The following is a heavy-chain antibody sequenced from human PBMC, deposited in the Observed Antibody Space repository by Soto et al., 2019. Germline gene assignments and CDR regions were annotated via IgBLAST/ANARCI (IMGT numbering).Heavy chain of an antibody. J-gene: IGHJ4*02. Sequence: QVQLQESGPGLVKPSETLSLTCTVSGGSISSYYWSWIRQPPGKGLEWIGYIYYSWSTTYNPSLTSRVTISVDTSKNPFALKLSSVTAADTAVYYFARQVPVPYGSWSYFDYWGQVTLVTVSS. CDR2: IYYSWST. CDR3: ARQVPVPYGSWSYFDY. V-gene: IGHV4-59*08. CDR1: GGSISSYY. D-gene: IGHD3-10*01.